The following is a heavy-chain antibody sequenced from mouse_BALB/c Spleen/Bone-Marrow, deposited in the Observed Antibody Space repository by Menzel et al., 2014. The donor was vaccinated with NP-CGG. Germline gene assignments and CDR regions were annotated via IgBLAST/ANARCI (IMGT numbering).Heavy chain of an antibody. CDR1: GYSFTDYN. CDR3: ARCDYDGGVWFAY. Sequence: VQLKESGPELVKPGASVKVSCKASGYSFTDYNMYWVKQSHGKSLEWIGYIDPYNGGTSYNQKFKGKATLTVDESSSTAFMHLNSLTSEDSAVYYCARCDYDGGVWFAYWGQGTLVTVSA. V-gene: IGHV1S135*01. CDR2: IDPYNGGT. J-gene: IGHJ3*01. D-gene: IGHD2-4*01.